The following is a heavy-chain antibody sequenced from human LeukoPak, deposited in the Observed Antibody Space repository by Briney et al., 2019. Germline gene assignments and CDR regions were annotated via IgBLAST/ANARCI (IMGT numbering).Heavy chain of an antibody. J-gene: IGHJ5*02. D-gene: IGHD6-13*01. CDR2: IHDSGST. V-gene: IGHV4-30-4*07. Sequence: SETLSLTCAVSGESISSGGYSWSWIRQTPGKGLDWIAYIHDSGSTYNNPSLKSRLSISIDTSKNQFSLKLNSLTAADTAVYYCARLVAAAGNNWFDPWGQGTLVTVSS. CDR1: GESISSGGYS. CDR3: ARLVAAAGNNWFDP.